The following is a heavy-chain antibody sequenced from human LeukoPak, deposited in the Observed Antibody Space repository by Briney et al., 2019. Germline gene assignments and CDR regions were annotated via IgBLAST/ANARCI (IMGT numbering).Heavy chain of an antibody. Sequence: ASVKISCKASGYTFTSHYMHWVRQAPGQGLEWMGVIHPSSSSRNYAPKFHGRLTLNKDTSTNTGYIELDSLTAGDTAVCVCARMDMDIAMVTNYLDHWGQGTLVIVSS. D-gene: IGHD5-18*01. J-gene: IGHJ4*02. CDR2: IHPSSSSR. V-gene: IGHV1-46*01. CDR3: ARMDMDIAMVTNYLDH. CDR1: GYTFTSHY.